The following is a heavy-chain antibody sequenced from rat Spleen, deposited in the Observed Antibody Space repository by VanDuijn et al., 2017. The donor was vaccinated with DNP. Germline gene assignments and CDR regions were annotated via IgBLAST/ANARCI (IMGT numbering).Heavy chain of an antibody. Sequence: EVQLVESGGGLVQPGRSLKLSCAASGFTFSNYDMAWVRQAPTKGLEWVASISPSGGSTYYRDSVKGRFTISRDNAKSTLYLQMDRLRSEDTATYYWSTRGYYYDGSYYYGDYAMDAWGQGTSVTVSS. D-gene: IGHD1-12*02. CDR2: ISPSGGST. CDR1: GFTFSNYD. CDR3: STRGYYYDGSYYYGDYAMDA. V-gene: IGHV5-19*01. J-gene: IGHJ4*01.